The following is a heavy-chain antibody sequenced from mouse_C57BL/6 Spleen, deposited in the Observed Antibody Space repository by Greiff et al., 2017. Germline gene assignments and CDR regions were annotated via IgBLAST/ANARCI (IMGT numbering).Heavy chain of an antibody. Sequence: QVQLQQSGTELVKPGASVKISCKASGYAFSSSWMNWVKQRPGKGLEWIGRIYPGDGDTNYNGKFKGKATLTADKSSSTAYMQLSSLTSEDSAVYFCARGDYESYWGQGTTLTVSS. CDR1: GYAFSSSW. D-gene: IGHD2-4*01. V-gene: IGHV1-82*01. CDR2: IYPGDGDT. CDR3: ARGDYESY. J-gene: IGHJ2*01.